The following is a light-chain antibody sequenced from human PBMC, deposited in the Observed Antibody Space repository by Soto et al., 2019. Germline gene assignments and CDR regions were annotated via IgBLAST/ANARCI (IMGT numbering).Light chain of an antibody. CDR2: GNS. CDR3: QSFDSSLSGWRV. V-gene: IGLV1-40*01. CDR1: SSNIGAGYD. Sequence: QSVLTQPPSVSGAPGQRVTISCTGRSSNIGAGYDVHWYQQLPGTAPKLLIYGNSKRPSGVPDRCSGSKSGTSASLAITGLQAEYEADFYCQSFDSSLSGWRVFGGGTKVTVL. J-gene: IGLJ3*02.